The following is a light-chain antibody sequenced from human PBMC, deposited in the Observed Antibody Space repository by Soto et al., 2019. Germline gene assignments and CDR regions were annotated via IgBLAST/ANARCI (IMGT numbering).Light chain of an antibody. CDR3: QHYGASPWT. CDR1: QSVLYSSNNKNY. V-gene: IGKV4-1*01. J-gene: IGKJ1*01. Sequence: DIVMTQSPDSLAVPLGERATINCKSSQSVLYSSNNKNYLAWYQQKPGQPPKLLLYWASTRESGVPDRFSGSGSGTDFTLTISRLEPEDFAVYYCQHYGASPWTFGQGTKVDIK. CDR2: WAS.